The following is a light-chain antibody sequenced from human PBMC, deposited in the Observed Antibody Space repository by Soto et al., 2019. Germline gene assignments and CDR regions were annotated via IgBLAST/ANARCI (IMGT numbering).Light chain of an antibody. CDR3: QQYGSSPGT. Sequence: EIVLTQSPGTLSLSPGEGATLSCRASQTVSSSFLAWYQQKAGQAPRLLIYGASSRATGIPGRFSGSGSGTDFTLTITRLEPEDFAVYYCQQYGSSPGTFGQGTKVEIK. CDR1: QTVSSSF. V-gene: IGKV3-20*01. J-gene: IGKJ1*01. CDR2: GAS.